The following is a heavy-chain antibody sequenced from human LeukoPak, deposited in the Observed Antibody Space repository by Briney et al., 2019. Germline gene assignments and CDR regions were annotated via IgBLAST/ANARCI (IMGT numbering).Heavy chain of an antibody. Sequence: PGGSLRLSCAASGFTFSSYAMNWVRQAPGKGLEWVSAISGGGGTTYFADSVKGRFTIPRDNSKNTLYLQMNSLRAEDTAVYYCAKDRGSGWYLLDYWGQGTLVTVSS. V-gene: IGHV3-23*01. D-gene: IGHD6-19*01. J-gene: IGHJ4*02. CDR1: GFTFSSYA. CDR3: AKDRGSGWYLLDY. CDR2: ISGGGGTT.